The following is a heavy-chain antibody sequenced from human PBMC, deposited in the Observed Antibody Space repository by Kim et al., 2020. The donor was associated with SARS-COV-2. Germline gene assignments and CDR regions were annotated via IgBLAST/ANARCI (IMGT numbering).Heavy chain of an antibody. CDR2: ISYDGSNK. V-gene: IGHV3-30*04. J-gene: IGHJ6*02. D-gene: IGHD3-9*01. CDR1: GFTFSSYA. Sequence: GGSLRLSCAASGFTFSSYAMHWVRQAPGKGLEWVAGISYDGSNKYYADSVKGRFTISRDNSKNTLYLQMNSLRAEDTAVYYCARVLERYFDWFYIPPPRPGLDVWGQGTTVTISS. CDR3: ARVLERYFDWFYIPPPRPGLDV.